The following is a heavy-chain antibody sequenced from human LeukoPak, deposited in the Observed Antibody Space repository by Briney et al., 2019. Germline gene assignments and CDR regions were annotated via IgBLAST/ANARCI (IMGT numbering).Heavy chain of an antibody. CDR2: ISGSSSDI. V-gene: IGHV3-21*04. Sequence: GGSLRLSCAASGFTFSSFRMNWVRQAPGKGLEWVSSISGSSSDIYYADSVKGRFTISRDNSKNTLYLQMNSLRAEDTAVYYCAKHGYCSGGSCYSGYYYYYYMDVWGKGTTVTISS. CDR1: GFTFSSFR. J-gene: IGHJ6*03. D-gene: IGHD2-15*01. CDR3: AKHGYCSGGSCYSGYYYYYYMDV.